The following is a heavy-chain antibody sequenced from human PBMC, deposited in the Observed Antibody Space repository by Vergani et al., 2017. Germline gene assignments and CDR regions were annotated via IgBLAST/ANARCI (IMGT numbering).Heavy chain of an antibody. CDR3: ARNDIVVVPAAAYGAFDI. J-gene: IGHJ3*02. Sequence: QVQLVESGGGVVQPGRSLRLSCAASGFTFSSYGMHWVRQAPGKGLEWVAVIWYDGSNKYYADSVKGRFTISRDNSKNTLYLQMNSLRAEDTAVYYCARNDIVVVPAAAYGAFDIWGQGTMVTVSS. CDR2: IWYDGSNK. V-gene: IGHV3-33*08. CDR1: GFTFSSYG. D-gene: IGHD2-2*01.